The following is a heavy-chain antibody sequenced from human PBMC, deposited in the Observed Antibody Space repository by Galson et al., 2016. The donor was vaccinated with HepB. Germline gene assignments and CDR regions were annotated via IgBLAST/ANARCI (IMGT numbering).Heavy chain of an antibody. J-gene: IGHJ4*02. Sequence: SLRLSCAASGFTFSGHAINWVRQTPGKGLEWVSTISRTAGRTYYADSVKGRFTISRDNSKNTLHLQMNSLRAEDTAVYYCAKDSGSSSWYGGYYFDVWGQGTLVTVSS. V-gene: IGHV3-23*01. CDR2: ISRTAGRT. CDR3: AKDSGSSSWYGGYYFDV. CDR1: GFTFSGHA. D-gene: IGHD6-13*01.